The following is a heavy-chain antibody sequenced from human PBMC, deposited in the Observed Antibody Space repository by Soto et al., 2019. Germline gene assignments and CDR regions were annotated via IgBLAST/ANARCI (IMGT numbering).Heavy chain of an antibody. CDR1: EGTFNSYA. CDR3: ASGASRWYPYFFDS. Sequence: QAQVVQSGAEVRKPGSSVKLSCKASEGTFNSYAIAWVRHAPGQGLEWMGGIIPYYNTPNYAQKFQDRVTITAGDSTNTVYMELSSLRSDDTAVYFCASGASRWYPYFFDSWAQGTLVTVSS. D-gene: IGHD6-13*01. CDR2: IIPYYNTP. J-gene: IGHJ4*02. V-gene: IGHV1-69*01.